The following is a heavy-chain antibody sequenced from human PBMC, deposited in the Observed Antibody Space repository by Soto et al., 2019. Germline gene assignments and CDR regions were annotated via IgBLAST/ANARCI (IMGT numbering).Heavy chain of an antibody. J-gene: IGHJ6*03. D-gene: IGHD6-6*01. CDR2: ISSNGVGT. V-gene: IGHV3-64*01. CDR3: ARRARPDFYYMDV. CDR1: GFTLSGYA. Sequence: EVQLAESGGGLAQPGGSLRLSCAASGFTLSGYAMDWVRQAPGKGLEYVSGISSNGVGTYYANSVQGRFTISRDNSKNPVYVQMGSLRPEDMAVYYCARRARPDFYYMDVWGKGTTVTVSS.